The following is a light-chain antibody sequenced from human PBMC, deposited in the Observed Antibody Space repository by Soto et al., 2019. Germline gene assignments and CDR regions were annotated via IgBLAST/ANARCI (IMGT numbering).Light chain of an antibody. CDR3: QHYDHLPLLT. Sequence: DIQMIQSPSSLSASVGDRVTITCQASQDIKNYLNWYQQKPGKAPKLLIYDVSNLETGVPSRFSGSGSGTHFSLTISSLQPEDVATYYCQHYDHLPLLTFGGGTRVQIK. CDR1: QDIKNY. V-gene: IGKV1-33*01. J-gene: IGKJ4*01. CDR2: DVS.